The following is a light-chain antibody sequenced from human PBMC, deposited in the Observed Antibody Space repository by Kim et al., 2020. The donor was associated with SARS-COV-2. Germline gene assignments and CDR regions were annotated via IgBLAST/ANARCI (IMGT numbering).Light chain of an antibody. J-gene: IGLJ3*02. CDR2: DVT. Sequence: GPTVTISCTGTGSDVGGYNYVSWYQQHPGKAPKLMIYDVTKRPSGVPDRFSGSKSGNTASLTISGLQTEDEADYSCCSYAGSYTWVFGGGTQLTVL. CDR1: GSDVGGYNY. CDR3: CSYAGSYTWV. V-gene: IGLV2-11*03.